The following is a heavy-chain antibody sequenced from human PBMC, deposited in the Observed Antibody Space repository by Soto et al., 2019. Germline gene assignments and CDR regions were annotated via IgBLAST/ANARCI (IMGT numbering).Heavy chain of an antibody. Sequence: QVTLRESGPVLVKATEALTLTCTVSGFSLSNLRMSLSWIRQPPGKALEWLAHIFSTDEKPYSPSMKSRLTSSEDTSRRQVVLTMTNMAPVDTATYYCARFTMLRGDLSNHYFSMDVWGQGTTVTVSS. CDR1: GFSLSNLRMS. D-gene: IGHD3-10*01. CDR3: ARFTMLRGDLSNHYFSMDV. J-gene: IGHJ6*02. CDR2: IFSTDEK. V-gene: IGHV2-26*01.